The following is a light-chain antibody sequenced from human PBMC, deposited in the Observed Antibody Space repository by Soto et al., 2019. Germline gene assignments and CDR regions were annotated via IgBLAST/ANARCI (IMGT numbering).Light chain of an antibody. V-gene: IGLV2-11*01. Sequence: QSVLTQPRSVSGSPGQSVTISCTGTSSDVGGYNYVSWYQQHPGKAPKLMIYDVSKRPSGVPDRFSGSKPGNTASLTISGLQAEDEADYYCCSYAGSSSYVFGTGTKVTVL. CDR2: DVS. CDR1: SSDVGGYNY. J-gene: IGLJ1*01. CDR3: CSYAGSSSYV.